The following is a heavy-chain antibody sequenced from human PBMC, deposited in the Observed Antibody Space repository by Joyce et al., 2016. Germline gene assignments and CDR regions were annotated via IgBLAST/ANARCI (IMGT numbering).Heavy chain of an antibody. V-gene: IGHV5-51*01. Sequence: EIQLVQSGAEVKKPGESLRISCKGSGYSFTSYWIGWVRQMPGKGLEWMGVIDPGDSDTIYSPSFQGHVTISVDTTVTTAYLQWSSLEASDTAMYYCAVLGNFDYWGQGTLVTVSS. J-gene: IGHJ4*02. CDR1: GYSFTSYW. D-gene: IGHD7-27*01. CDR3: AVLGNFDY. CDR2: IDPGDSDT.